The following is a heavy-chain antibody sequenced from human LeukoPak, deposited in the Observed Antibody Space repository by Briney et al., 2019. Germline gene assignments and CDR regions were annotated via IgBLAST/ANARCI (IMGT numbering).Heavy chain of an antibody. Sequence: GGSLRVSRAASGFTVSCNYMTWVRQAPGKGMEWVSSISSSSSYTYYADSVKGRFTISRDNAKNSLYLQMKSLRAEDTAVYYCARAGDYLRYYDFWSGYPIDYWGQGTLVTVSS. CDR2: ISSSSSYT. D-gene: IGHD3-3*01. V-gene: IGHV3-21*01. J-gene: IGHJ4*02. CDR3: ARAGDYLRYYDFWSGYPIDY. CDR1: GFTVSCNY.